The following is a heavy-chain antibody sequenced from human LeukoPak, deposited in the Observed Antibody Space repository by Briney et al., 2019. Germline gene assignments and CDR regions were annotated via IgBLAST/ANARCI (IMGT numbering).Heavy chain of an antibody. Sequence: PGGSLRLSCAASGFTFSSYAMSWVRQAPEKGLEWVSAISGSGGSTYYADSVKGRFTISRDNSKNTLYLQMNGLRAEDTAVYYCAKGVYSSRWSPFDYWGQGTLVTVSS. CDR1: GFTFSSYA. CDR2: ISGSGGST. CDR3: AKGVYSSRWSPFDY. J-gene: IGHJ4*02. V-gene: IGHV3-23*01. D-gene: IGHD6-19*01.